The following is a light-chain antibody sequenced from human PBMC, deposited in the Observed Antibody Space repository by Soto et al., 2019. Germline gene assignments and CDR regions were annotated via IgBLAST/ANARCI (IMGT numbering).Light chain of an antibody. Sequence: QSVLTQPPSVSGAPGQRVTISCTGSSSNIGAGYDVHWYQQRPGAAPKLLISANINRPSGVPDRFSGSKSGTSASLAITGLQADEEGDYYCQSYDRTLSARYVFGTGTKLTVL. CDR1: SSNIGAGYD. CDR3: QSYDRTLSARYV. V-gene: IGLV1-40*01. J-gene: IGLJ1*01. CDR2: ANI.